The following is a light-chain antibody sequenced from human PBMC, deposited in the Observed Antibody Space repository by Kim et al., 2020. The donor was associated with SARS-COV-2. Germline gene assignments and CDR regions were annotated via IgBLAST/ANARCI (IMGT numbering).Light chain of an antibody. CDR2: AVS. J-gene: IGLJ1*01. CDR1: SSDVGSYNY. CDR3: SSYTRSSTNYV. Sequence: QSITISCTGTSSDVGSYNYVSWYQQHPGKAPKLMIYAVSNRPSGVSNRFSGSKSGNTASLTISGLHAEDEADYYCSSYTRSSTNYVFGTGTKVTVL. V-gene: IGLV2-14*03.